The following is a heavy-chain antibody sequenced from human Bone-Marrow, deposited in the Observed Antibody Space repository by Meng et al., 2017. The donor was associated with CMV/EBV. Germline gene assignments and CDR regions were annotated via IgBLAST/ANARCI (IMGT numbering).Heavy chain of an antibody. CDR3: ARDASYHDSSGYWEGAFDI. CDR2: ISYDGSNQ. V-gene: IGHV3-30*03. Sequence: GGSLRLSCAASGFTFSSYGMHWVRQAPGKGLEWVAVISYDGSNQYYANSVKGRCTLSRDNSKNTLYLQMNSLRAEDTAVYYCARDASYHDSSGYWEGAFDIWGQGTMVTVSS. CDR1: GFTFSSYG. D-gene: IGHD3-22*01. J-gene: IGHJ3*02.